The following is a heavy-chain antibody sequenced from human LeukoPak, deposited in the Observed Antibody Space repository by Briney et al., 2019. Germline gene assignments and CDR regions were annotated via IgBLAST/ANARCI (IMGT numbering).Heavy chain of an antibody. V-gene: IGHV4-30-4*08. J-gene: IGHJ3*02. D-gene: IGHD2-21*01. CDR2: IYYRVCT. Sequence: PSETLSLTCTVSGGSIRSGDYYWSWIRQPPGKGLEWIGYIYYRVCTYYNPPLKSRVTISVDTSKNQFSLKLSSVTAADTAVYYCAREYCGGDCLSSGEHAFDMGGKGTMVTVP. CDR3: AREYCGGDCLSSGEHAFDM. CDR1: GGSIRSGDYY.